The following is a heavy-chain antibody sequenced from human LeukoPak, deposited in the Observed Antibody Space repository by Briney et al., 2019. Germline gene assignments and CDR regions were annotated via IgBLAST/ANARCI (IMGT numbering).Heavy chain of an antibody. CDR2: TSHDGGIN. Sequence: GGSLRLSCVGSRFTFSLYTIHWVRQGPGKGLEWVAATSHDGGINYYAESVKGRFSISRDNSKNTLYLQMNSLRHEDTAVYFCARDSRGERDSPLYYYYGMDVWGQGTTVTVSS. J-gene: IGHJ6*02. CDR1: RFTFSLYT. V-gene: IGHV3-30*04. D-gene: IGHD4-11*01. CDR3: ARDSRGERDSPLYYYYGMDV.